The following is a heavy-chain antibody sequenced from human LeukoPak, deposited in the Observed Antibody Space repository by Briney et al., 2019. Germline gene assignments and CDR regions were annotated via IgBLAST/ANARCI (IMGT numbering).Heavy chain of an antibody. D-gene: IGHD3-3*01. Sequence: ASVKVSRKTSGYTFTGYYMHWVRQAPGQGLEWMGWINPNSGGTNYAQKFQGRVTMTRDTSISTAYMELSRLRSDDTAVYYCARATYYDFWSGPDPWGQGTLVTVSS. J-gene: IGHJ5*02. V-gene: IGHV1-2*02. CDR1: GYTFTGYY. CDR3: ARATYYDFWSGPDP. CDR2: INPNSGGT.